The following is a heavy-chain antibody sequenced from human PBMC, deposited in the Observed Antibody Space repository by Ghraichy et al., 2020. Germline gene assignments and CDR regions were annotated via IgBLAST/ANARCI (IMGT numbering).Heavy chain of an antibody. J-gene: IGHJ6*02. CDR2: IKEDGRDM. CDR1: GFAFSTYW. V-gene: IGHV3-7*01. Sequence: SCAASGFAFSTYWMTWVRQAPGQGPQWVANIKEDGRDMYYVDSVKGRFTISRDNAKNSLYLQMNSLRAEDTAIYYCARNYYYAMDVWGQGTTVTVSS. CDR3: ARNYYYAMDV.